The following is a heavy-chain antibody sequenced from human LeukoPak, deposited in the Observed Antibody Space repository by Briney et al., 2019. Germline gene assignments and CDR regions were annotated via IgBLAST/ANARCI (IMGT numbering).Heavy chain of an antibody. CDR2: VNHSGST. J-gene: IGHJ5*02. D-gene: IGHD3-3*01. CDR3: ARGRRLRFLEWSGAGNWFDP. Sequence: SSETLSLNCAVYGGSFSGYYWSWIRQPPGKGLEWIGEVNHSGSTNYNPSLKSRVTISVDTSKNQFSLKLSSVTAADTAVYYCARGRRLRFLEWSGAGNWFDPWGQGTLVTVSS. V-gene: IGHV4-34*01. CDR1: GGSFSGYY.